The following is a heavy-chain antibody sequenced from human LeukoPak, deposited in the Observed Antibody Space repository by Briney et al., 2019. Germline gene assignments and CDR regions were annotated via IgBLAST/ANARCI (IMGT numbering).Heavy chain of an antibody. J-gene: IGHJ5*02. Sequence: GESLKISCKGSGYSFTTYWIGWVRQMPGKGLEWMGIIYPYDSDTKYSPSFQGQVTISADKSTSTALLHWSSLKASDSAMYYCARIPGIFGVTENWFDPWGQGTLVTVSS. CDR3: ARIPGIFGVTENWFDP. CDR1: GYSFTTYW. V-gene: IGHV5-51*01. CDR2: IYPYDSDT. D-gene: IGHD3-3*01.